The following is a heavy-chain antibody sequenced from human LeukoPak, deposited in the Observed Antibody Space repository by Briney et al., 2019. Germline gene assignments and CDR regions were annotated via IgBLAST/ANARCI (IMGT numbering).Heavy chain of an antibody. CDR3: ARRDYGGTGYFDY. CDR1: GGSISYYY. V-gene: IGHV4-59*08. Sequence: SETLSLTCSVSGGSISYYYWSWIRQPPGKGLEWIGEIYYSGSTNYNPSLKSRVTISVDTSNNQFSLKLSSVTAADTAVYYCARRDYGGTGYFDYWGQRALVTVSS. D-gene: IGHD4-23*01. J-gene: IGHJ4*02. CDR2: IYYSGST.